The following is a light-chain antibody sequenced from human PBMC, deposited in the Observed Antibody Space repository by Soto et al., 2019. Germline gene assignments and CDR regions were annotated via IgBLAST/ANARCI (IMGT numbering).Light chain of an antibody. J-gene: IGLJ2*01. CDR1: SSNIGNNY. CDR3: GTWDSSLSAVV. V-gene: IGLV1-51*01. Sequence: QSVLMQPPSVSAAPGQKVTISCSGSSSNIGNNYVSWYQHLPGTAPKLLIYDNNKRPSGIPDRFSGSKSGTSATLGITGLQTGDEADYYCGTWDSSLSAVVFGGGTTLTVL. CDR2: DNN.